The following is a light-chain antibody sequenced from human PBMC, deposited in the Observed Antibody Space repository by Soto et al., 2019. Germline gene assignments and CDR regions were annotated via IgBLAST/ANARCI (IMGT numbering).Light chain of an antibody. Sequence: EIVLTQSPGTLSLSPGERGTLSCRASQSIVGNYLAWYQQKPGQAPRLLIYGASTRATGIPARFSGSGSGTDFTLTIRSLQSEDFAVYYCQQYNNWPRTFGQGTKVDIK. CDR2: GAS. J-gene: IGKJ1*01. V-gene: IGKV3D-15*01. CDR1: QSIVGN. CDR3: QQYNNWPRT.